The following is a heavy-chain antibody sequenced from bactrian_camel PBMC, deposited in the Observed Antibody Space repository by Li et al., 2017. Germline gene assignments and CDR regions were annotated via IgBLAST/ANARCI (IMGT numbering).Heavy chain of an antibody. D-gene: IGHD1*01. J-gene: IGHJ4*01. CDR3: AVDISKPCSLLSWLHYPALLRHESVY. CDR2: LASDGST. V-gene: IGHV3S9*01. Sequence: HVQLVESGGGSVQAGGSLRLNCAFDAYTPTSVRMAWFRQAPGKEREGVTSLASDGSTIYANSLKGRFTISKDNAENNWYLQMNNVKPDDTGVYYCAVDISKPCSLLSWLHYPALLRHESVYWGQGTQVTVS. CDR1: AYTPTSVR.